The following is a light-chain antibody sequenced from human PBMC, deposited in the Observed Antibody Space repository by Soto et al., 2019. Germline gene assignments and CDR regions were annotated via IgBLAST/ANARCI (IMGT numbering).Light chain of an antibody. V-gene: IGKV3-11*01. CDR1: QTFSSH. J-gene: IGKJ5*01. Sequence: EIVLTQSPATLSLSPGERATLSCRASQTFSSHLAWYQQKPGQAPRLLIYDASKRATGIPARFSGSGSGTDFTLTITSLEPEDFAVYYCQQRSYWPPVITFGQGTRLEIK. CDR3: QQRSYWPPVIT. CDR2: DAS.